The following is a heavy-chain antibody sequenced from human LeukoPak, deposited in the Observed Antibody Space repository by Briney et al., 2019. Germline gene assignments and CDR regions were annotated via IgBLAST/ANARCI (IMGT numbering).Heavy chain of an antibody. CDR3: ARELPSYYDILTGYYGGSRRGFDY. D-gene: IGHD3-9*01. CDR1: GGSFSGYY. CDR2: INHSGST. V-gene: IGHV4-34*01. J-gene: IGHJ4*02. Sequence: PSETLSLTCAVYGGSFSGYYWSWIRQPPGKGLEWIGEINHSGSTNYNPSLKSRVTISVDTSKNQFSLKLSSVTAADTAVYYCARELPSYYDILTGYYGGSRRGFDYWGQGTLVTVS.